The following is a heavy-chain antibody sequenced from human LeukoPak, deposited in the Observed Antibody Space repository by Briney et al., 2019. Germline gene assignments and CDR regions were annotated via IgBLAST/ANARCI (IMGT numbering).Heavy chain of an antibody. CDR2: ISSSTSYI. Sequence: PGGSLRLSCAASGFTFSSYSMNWVRQAPGKGLEWVSSISSSTSYIDYADSVKGRFTISRDNAKNSLYLQMNSLRAEDTAVYYCARGEDRSSTSCSYYYYYYMDVWGKGTTVTVSS. CDR3: ARGEDRSSTSCSYYYYYYMDV. V-gene: IGHV3-21*01. J-gene: IGHJ6*03. CDR1: GFTFSSYS. D-gene: IGHD2-2*01.